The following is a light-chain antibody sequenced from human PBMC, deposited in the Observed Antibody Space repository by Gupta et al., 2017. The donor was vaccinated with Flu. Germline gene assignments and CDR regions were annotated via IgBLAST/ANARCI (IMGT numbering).Light chain of an antibody. V-gene: IGKV3D-15*03. CDR3: HEDNDPLS. Sequence: SPATLAVSPGERTTPSCIANESVSSYLWWQQKKPNQPPRLIYYVATIRASGTSGRFSGSGGTKEFIPTSSLQQYEVFAFYCLHEDNDPLSFGGGTKVEIK. J-gene: IGKJ4*01. CDR1: ESVSSY. CDR2: VAT.